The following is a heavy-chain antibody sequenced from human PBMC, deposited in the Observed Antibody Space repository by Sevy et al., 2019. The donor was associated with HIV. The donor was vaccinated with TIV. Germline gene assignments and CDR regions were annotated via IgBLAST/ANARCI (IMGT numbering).Heavy chain of an antibody. D-gene: IGHD2-2*03. J-gene: IGHJ4*02. CDR1: GFTFSSYA. V-gene: IGHV3-23*01. CDR2: ISDNDGT. Sequence: GGSLRLSCAASGFTFSSYAMSWVRQAPGKGLEWVSTISDNDGTYYAGSVKGRFTISRDTSKNTLYLQVNSLRAEDTALYYCAGRAGYCSSTNCPGYFDYWGQGTLVTVSS. CDR3: AGRAGYCSSTNCPGYFDY.